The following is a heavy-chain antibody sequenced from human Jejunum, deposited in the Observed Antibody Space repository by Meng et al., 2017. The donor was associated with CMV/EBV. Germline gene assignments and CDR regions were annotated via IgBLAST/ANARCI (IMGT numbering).Heavy chain of an antibody. V-gene: IGHV4-39*07. Sequence: ISGSTYYWGWIRQTPGKNLEWIGSISYSGYTYYNPSLKSRVTISVDTSKNQFSLKVTSVTAADTAVYYCARGWRRVRFDFEYFQHWGQGTLVTVSS. CDR2: ISYSGYT. D-gene: IGHD3-3*01. CDR3: ARGWRRVRFDFEYFQH. CDR1: ISGSTYY. J-gene: IGHJ1*01.